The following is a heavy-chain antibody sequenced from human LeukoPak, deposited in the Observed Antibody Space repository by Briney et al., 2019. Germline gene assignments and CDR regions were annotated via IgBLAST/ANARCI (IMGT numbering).Heavy chain of an antibody. CDR2: IYSGGDP. J-gene: IGHJ4*01. CDR1: GFTVSSHY. D-gene: IGHD5/OR15-5a*01. Sequence: GGSLRLSCAASGFTVSSHYMTWVRQAPGKGLEWVAVIYSGGDPYYAVSVKGRFAISRDNSKNTLSLQMTTLRAEDTAVYYCASLPSYWGQGTLVTVSS. CDR3: ASLPSY. V-gene: IGHV3-66*02.